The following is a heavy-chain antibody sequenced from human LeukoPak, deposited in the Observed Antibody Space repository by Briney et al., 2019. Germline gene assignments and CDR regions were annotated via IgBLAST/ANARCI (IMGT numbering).Heavy chain of an antibody. J-gene: IGHJ6*03. CDR2: ISYDGSNK. V-gene: IGHV3-30*18. Sequence: GGSLRLSCAASGFTFDEYGMSWVRQAPGKGLEWVAVISYDGSNKYSADSVKGRFTISRDNSKNTLYLQMNSLRLEDTAMYYCAKDGHLLRQYHYYYMDVWGKGTTVTVSS. CDR3: AKDGHLLRQYHYYYMDV. D-gene: IGHD3-16*01. CDR1: GFTFDEYG.